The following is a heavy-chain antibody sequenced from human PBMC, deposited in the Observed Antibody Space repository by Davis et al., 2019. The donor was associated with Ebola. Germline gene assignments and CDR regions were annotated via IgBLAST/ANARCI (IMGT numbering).Heavy chain of an antibody. D-gene: IGHD6-13*01. CDR2: ISWDGTTP. Sequence: GESLKISCTTSGFTFDDYAMHWVRQAPGKGLEWVALISWDGTTPYYGDSVKGRFTISRDNSKNTLYLQMNSLRAEDTAVYYCARDEYSSSQLFGFDPWGQGTLVTVSS. J-gene: IGHJ5*02. CDR3: ARDEYSSSQLFGFDP. CDR1: GFTFDDYA. V-gene: IGHV3-43D*03.